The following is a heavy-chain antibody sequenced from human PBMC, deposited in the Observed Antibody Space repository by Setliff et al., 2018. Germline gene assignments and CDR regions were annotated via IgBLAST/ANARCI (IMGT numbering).Heavy chain of an antibody. CDR3: ARGRRFREYWFDP. J-gene: IGHJ5*02. CDR2: TIPVFGTT. CDR1: GGTFRNYG. D-gene: IGHD3-10*01. Sequence: GASVKVSCKASGGTFRNYGISWVRQAPGQGLEWMGGTIPVFGTTDYSQKFQGRVTIISDTAASTAYMQLSSLRSEDTAVYYCARGRRFREYWFDPRGQGTLVTVSS. V-gene: IGHV1-69*05.